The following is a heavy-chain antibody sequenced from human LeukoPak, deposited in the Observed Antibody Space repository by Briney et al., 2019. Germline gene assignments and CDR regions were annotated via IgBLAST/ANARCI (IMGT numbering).Heavy chain of an antibody. Sequence: GGSLRLSCSASGFTFRSYAMTWIRQAPGKGLEWVAAIDASGDYTYYLDSVKGRFTISRDNSENSLYLQMGSVKIDGTALDCFVMAPTASGDYVIFVFWGQGNLVTVSS. CDR2: IDASGDYT. J-gene: IGHJ4*02. D-gene: IGHD4-17*01. CDR1: GFTFRSYA. V-gene: IGHV3-23*01. CDR3: VMAPTASGDYVIFVF.